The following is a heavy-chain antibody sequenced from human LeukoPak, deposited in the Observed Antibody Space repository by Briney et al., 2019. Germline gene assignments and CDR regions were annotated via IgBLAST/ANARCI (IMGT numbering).Heavy chain of an antibody. J-gene: IGHJ3*02. CDR3: ARGWGYGSGSYLNAFDI. CDR1: GFTFSSYD. V-gene: IGHV3-13*01. Sequence: GGSLRLSCAASGFTFSSYDMHWVRQATGKGLEWVSAIGTAGDTYYPGSVKGRFTISRENAKNSLYLQMNSLRAGDTAVYYCARGWGYGSGSYLNAFDIWGQGTMVTVSS. CDR2: IGTAGDT. D-gene: IGHD3-10*01.